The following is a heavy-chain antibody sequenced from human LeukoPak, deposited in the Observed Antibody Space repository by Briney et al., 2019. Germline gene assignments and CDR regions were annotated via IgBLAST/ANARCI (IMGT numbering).Heavy chain of an antibody. D-gene: IGHD6-13*01. Sequence: GGPLSLSCAPSGFTFGSYAMSWVRQAPGKGLEWVSAIMGSGGSTYYADSVKGRFTISRDNSKNTLYLQMNSLRAEDTAVYYCAKHGDEYSSNWYWYFDLWGRGTLVTVSS. CDR2: IMGSGGST. J-gene: IGHJ2*01. CDR1: GFTFGSYA. V-gene: IGHV3-23*01. CDR3: AKHGDEYSSNWYWYFDL.